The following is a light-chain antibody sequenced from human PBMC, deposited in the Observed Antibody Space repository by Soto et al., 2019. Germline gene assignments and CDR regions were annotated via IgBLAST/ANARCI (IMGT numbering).Light chain of an antibody. J-gene: IGKJ4*01. Sequence: IQLTQSPSSLSASVGDRVTITCRASQDISRSLAWYQQRPGRAPRLLIYLASNLQSGVPSRLSGSGSGTDFTLTIGGLQPEDFATYHCQQLYGYPLTFGGGTRVEIK. V-gene: IGKV1-9*01. CDR3: QQLYGYPLT. CDR2: LAS. CDR1: QDISRS.